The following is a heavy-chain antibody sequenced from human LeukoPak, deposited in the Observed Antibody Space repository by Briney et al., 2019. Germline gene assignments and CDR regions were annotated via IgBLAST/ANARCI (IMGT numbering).Heavy chain of an antibody. D-gene: IGHD3-10*01. J-gene: IGHJ3*02. Sequence: SETLSLTCTVSGASVTSYSWSWIRQPPGKGLELIGYVYGSGIARYSPSLNSRATISMDTSKNHFSLNLRSVTAADTAIYYCATDLSGASSFDTWGQGTLVTVSS. V-gene: IGHV4-59*02. CDR3: ATDLSGASSFDT. CDR2: VYGSGIA. CDR1: GASVTSYS.